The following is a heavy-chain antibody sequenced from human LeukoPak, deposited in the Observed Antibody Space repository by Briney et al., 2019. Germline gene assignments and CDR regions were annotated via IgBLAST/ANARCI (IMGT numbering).Heavy chain of an antibody. CDR3: AKTRGKFLEYIPLDY. J-gene: IGHJ4*02. CDR2: ISGSGGST. Sequence: HPGGSLRLSCAASGFTFSSYAMSWVRQAPGKGLEWVSAISGSGGSTYYADSVKGRSTISRDNSKNTLYLQMNSLRAEDTAVYYCAKTRGKFLEYIPLDYWGQGTLVTVSS. D-gene: IGHD3-3*01. V-gene: IGHV3-23*01. CDR1: GFTFSSYA.